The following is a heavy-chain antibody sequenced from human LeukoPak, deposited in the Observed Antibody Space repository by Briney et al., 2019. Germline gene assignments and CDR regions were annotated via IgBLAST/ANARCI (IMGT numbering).Heavy chain of an antibody. J-gene: IGHJ4*02. CDR3: ARDYDYGDYPGY. V-gene: IGHV3-20*04. Sequence: GGSLRLSCAASGFTFSSYEMNWVRQAPGKGREWVSGINWNGGRTGYADSVKGRFTISRDNAKNSLYLQMNSLRAEDTALYYCARDYDYGDYPGYWGQGTLVTVSS. D-gene: IGHD4-17*01. CDR1: GFTFSSYE. CDR2: INWNGGRT.